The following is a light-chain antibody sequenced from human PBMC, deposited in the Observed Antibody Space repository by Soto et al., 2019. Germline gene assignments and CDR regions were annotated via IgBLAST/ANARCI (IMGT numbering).Light chain of an antibody. Sequence: ESVLTQSPGTLSLSPGERATLSCRASQSVSSSSLAWYQQKPGQAPRLLMYAASKRPTGIPARFSGSGSGTDFTLTISRLEPEDFAVYYCQQYGSSPYTFGQGTKLEIK. CDR2: AAS. CDR1: QSVSSSS. J-gene: IGKJ2*01. V-gene: IGKV3-20*01. CDR3: QQYGSSPYT.